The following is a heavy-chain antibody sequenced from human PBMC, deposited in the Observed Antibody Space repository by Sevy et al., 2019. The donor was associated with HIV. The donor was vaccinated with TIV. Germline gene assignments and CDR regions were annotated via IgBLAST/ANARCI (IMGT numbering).Heavy chain of an antibody. V-gene: IGHV3-15*01. D-gene: IGHD2-2*01. CDR3: TTTLSTAHYMVV. Sequence: GGSLRLSCAASGLSFTSAWMSWVRQAPGKGLEWVGRIKSKTDGERTDYPAPVRGRFTISRDDSNNTLYLQMNSLETEDTVVYYCTTTLSTAHYMVVWGQGTTVTVSS. J-gene: IGHJ6*02. CDR2: IKSKTDGERT. CDR1: GLSFTSAW.